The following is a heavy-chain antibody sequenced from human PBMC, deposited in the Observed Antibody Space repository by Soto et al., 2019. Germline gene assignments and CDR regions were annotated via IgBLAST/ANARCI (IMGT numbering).Heavy chain of an antibody. CDR1: GFTFSSYA. J-gene: IGHJ4*02. V-gene: IGHV3-23*01. CDR2: ISGSGGST. CDR3: AKGWIKTRGYVVPAAFDS. Sequence: GGSLRLSCAASGFTFSSYAMSWVRQAPGKGLEWVSAISGSGGSTYYANSVKGRFTISRDNSKNTRYLQMNSLRAEDTAVYYCAKGWIKTRGYVVPAAFDSGGKGTLVPVSS. D-gene: IGHD2-2*01.